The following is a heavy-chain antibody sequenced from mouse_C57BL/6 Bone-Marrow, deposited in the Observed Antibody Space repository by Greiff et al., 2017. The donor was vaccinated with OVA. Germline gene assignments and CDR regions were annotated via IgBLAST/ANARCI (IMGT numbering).Heavy chain of an antibody. D-gene: IGHD2-3*01. CDR2: IYPGDGDT. CDR3: ARRGNYDDDDWYFDV. V-gene: IGHV1-82*01. J-gene: IGHJ1*03. Sequence: VKLMESGPELVKPGASVKISCKASGYAFSSSWMNWVKQRPGKGLEWIGRIYPGDGDTNYNGKFKGKATLTADKSSSTAYMQLSSLTSEDSAVYFCARRGNYDDDDWYFDVWGTGTTVTVSS. CDR1: GYAFSSSW.